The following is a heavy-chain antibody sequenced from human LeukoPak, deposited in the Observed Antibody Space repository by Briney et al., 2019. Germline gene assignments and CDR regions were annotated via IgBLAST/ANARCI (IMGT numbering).Heavy chain of an antibody. Sequence: SETLSLTCAVYGGSFRHYYWSWIRQSPGMGLEWIGEINDSGTINYNPSLMSRVTTSVDKSKNQFSLKLTSATAADTAVYYCARRWNYGRNYYIDVWGKGATVSVSS. V-gene: IGHV4-34*01. CDR2: INDSGTI. CDR1: GGSFRHYY. D-gene: IGHD1-7*01. CDR3: ARRWNYGRNYYIDV. J-gene: IGHJ6*03.